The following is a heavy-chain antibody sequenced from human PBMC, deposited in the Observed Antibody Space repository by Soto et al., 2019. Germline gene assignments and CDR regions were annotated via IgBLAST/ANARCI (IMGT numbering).Heavy chain of an antibody. CDR1: GFTVSSNY. J-gene: IGHJ4*02. Sequence: EVQLVESGGGLVQPGGSLRLSCAASGFTVSSNYMSWVRQAPGKGLQWVSVIYSGGTTYYADSVTGRFTISRDNSKNTLYLQMTSLRAEDTAVYYCARDAVGYCGGDCSAFDYWGQGTLVIVSS. CDR3: ARDAVGYCGGDCSAFDY. V-gene: IGHV3-66*01. CDR2: IYSGGTT. D-gene: IGHD2-21*02.